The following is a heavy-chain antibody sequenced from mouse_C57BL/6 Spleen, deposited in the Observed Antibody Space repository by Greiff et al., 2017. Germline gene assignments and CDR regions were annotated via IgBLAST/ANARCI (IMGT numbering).Heavy chain of an antibody. CDR2: IHPNSGST. Sequence: QVQLQQSGAELVKPGASVKLSCKASGYTFTSYWMHWVKQRPGQGLEWIGMIHPNSGSTNYNEKFKSKATLTVDKSSSTAYMQLSSLTSEDSAVYYCARGDYYGSRAMDYWGQGTSVTVSS. CDR3: ARGDYYGSRAMDY. J-gene: IGHJ4*01. CDR1: GYTFTSYW. D-gene: IGHD1-1*01. V-gene: IGHV1-64*01.